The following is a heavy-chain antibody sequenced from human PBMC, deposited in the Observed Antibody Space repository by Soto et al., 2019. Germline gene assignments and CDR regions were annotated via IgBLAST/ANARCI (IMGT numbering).Heavy chain of an antibody. J-gene: IGHJ6*02. CDR3: IYRRASWDYHGLDV. CDR1: GFSLTTGGVG. D-gene: IGHD2-21*01. CDR2: IYWNDDR. V-gene: IGHV2-5*01. Sequence: SGPTLVNPTQTLTLTCTFSGFSLTTGGVGVGWIRQPPGRSLEWLAVIYWNDDRRRSPSLENRLTITKDTSKNQVVLTMTNMDTVDTATYYCIYRRASWDYHGLDVWGQGTPVTVSS.